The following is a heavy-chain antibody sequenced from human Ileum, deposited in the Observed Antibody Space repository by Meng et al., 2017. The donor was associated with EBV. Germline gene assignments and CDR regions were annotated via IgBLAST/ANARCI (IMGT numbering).Heavy chain of an antibody. Sequence: LRDSVPRLVRPAGRLSLALTVAVASFSGSYWWSWVRQSPEKGLEWIGEVYPSGTPYYNPSLKSRVTISLDKSRNQFSLTLIHVTAADAAVYYCARDAFQYASGIPAHWGQGTLVTVSS. J-gene: IGHJ4*02. CDR1: VASFSGSYW. V-gene: IGHV4-4*02. D-gene: IGHD3-16*01. CDR3: ARDAFQYASGIPAH. CDR2: VYPSGTP.